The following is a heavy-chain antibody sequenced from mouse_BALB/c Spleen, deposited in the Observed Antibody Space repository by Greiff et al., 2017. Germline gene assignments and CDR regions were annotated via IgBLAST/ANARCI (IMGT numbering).Heavy chain of an antibody. CDR3: ARWAMDY. Sequence: VKLMESGAELAKPGASVKMSCKASGYTFTSYWMHWVKQRHGQGLEWIGYINPSTGYTEYNQKFKDKATLTADKSSSTAYMQLSSLTSEDSAVYYCARWAMDYWGQGTSVTVSS. CDR2: INPSTGYT. CDR1: GYTFTSYW. V-gene: IGHV1-7*01. J-gene: IGHJ4*01.